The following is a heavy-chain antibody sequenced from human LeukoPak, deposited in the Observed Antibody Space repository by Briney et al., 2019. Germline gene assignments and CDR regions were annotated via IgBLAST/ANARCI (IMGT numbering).Heavy chain of an antibody. V-gene: IGHV4-39*07. CDR1: GGSISSGDYY. CDR2: IYHSGST. CDR3: ARDWIQLSIDY. J-gene: IGHJ4*02. Sequence: SQTLSLTCTVSGGSISSGDYYWGWIRQPPGKGLEWIGSIYHSGSTYYNPSLKSRVTISVDTSKNQFSLKLSSVTAADTAVYYCARDWIQLSIDYWGQGTLVTVSS. D-gene: IGHD5-18*01.